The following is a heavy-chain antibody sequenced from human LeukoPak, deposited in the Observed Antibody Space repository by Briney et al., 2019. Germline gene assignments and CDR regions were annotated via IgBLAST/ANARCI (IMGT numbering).Heavy chain of an antibody. CDR2: ISSSGSTI. D-gene: IGHD4-17*01. J-gene: IGHJ4*02. V-gene: IGHV3-11*04. CDR1: GFTFSDYY. CDR3: ARDRATVTTFDY. Sequence: GGSLRLSCAASGFTFSDYYMSWIRQAPGKGLEWVSYISSSGSTIYYAGSVKGRFTISRDNAKNSLYLQMNSLRAEDTAVYYCARDRATVTTFDYWGQGTLVTVSS.